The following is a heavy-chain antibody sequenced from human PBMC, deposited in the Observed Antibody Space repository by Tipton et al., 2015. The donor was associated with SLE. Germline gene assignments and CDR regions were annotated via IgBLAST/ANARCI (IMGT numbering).Heavy chain of an antibody. V-gene: IGHV5-51*03. CDR2: IYPDDSDT. J-gene: IGHJ5*02. D-gene: IGHD3-22*01. CDR3: ARYMGDTLVKSWFDP. CDR1: GYSFSGYW. Sequence: QLVQSGAEVKKSGESLKISCEGSGYSFSGYWIGWVRQMPGKGPEWMGIIYPDDSDTRYSPSFQGQVTISADKSIRTAYLQWSSLKASDTGMYYCARYMGDTLVKSWFDPWGQGTLVTVSS.